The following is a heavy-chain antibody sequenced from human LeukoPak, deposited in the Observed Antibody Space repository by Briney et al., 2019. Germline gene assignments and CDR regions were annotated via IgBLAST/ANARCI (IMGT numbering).Heavy chain of an antibody. CDR2: IKSDGSRT. V-gene: IGHV3-74*01. Sequence: TGGSLRPPCAASGFTFSSYWTHWVRQAPGKGLVWVSHIKSDGSRTNYADSVKGRFTISRDNAKNTVYLQMNSLRVEDTAVYCCGRGLRPVDYWGQGTLVTVSS. CDR1: GFTFSSYW. J-gene: IGHJ4*02. CDR3: GRGLRPVDY.